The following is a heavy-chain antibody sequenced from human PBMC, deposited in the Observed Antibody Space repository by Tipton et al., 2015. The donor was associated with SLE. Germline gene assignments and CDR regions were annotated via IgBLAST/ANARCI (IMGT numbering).Heavy chain of an antibody. D-gene: IGHD4/OR15-4a*01. CDR3: ARVSSGTNYAIES. J-gene: IGHJ4*02. CDR1: VGPLTSGRYY. CDR2: IYTTGST. V-gene: IGHV4-61*09. Sequence: TLSLTCTVFVGPLTSGRYYWSWFRQPAGKGLEWIGHIYTTGSTNYSPSLKSRVTISFDTSETQFSLKLASVTIADTAVYYCARVSSGTNYAIESWGQGTLVTVSS.